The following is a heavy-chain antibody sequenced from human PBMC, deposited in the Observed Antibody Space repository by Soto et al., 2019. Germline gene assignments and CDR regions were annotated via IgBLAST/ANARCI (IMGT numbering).Heavy chain of an antibody. Sequence: GGSLRLSCAASGFTFSSYGMHWVRQAPGKGLEWVAVISYDGSNKYYADSVKGRFTISRDNSKNTLYLQMNSLRAEDTAVYYCAKNMITFGGVIVSPLDYWGQGTLVPVSS. D-gene: IGHD3-16*02. CDR1: GFTFSSYG. J-gene: IGHJ4*02. V-gene: IGHV3-30*18. CDR3: AKNMITFGGVIVSPLDY. CDR2: ISYDGSNK.